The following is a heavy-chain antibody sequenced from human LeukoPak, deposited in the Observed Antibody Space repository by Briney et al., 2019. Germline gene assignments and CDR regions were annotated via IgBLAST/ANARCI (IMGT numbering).Heavy chain of an antibody. V-gene: IGHV3-23*01. D-gene: IGHD6-19*01. CDR1: GFVFSSLD. CDR3: AKDARRSSGWWFFDH. J-gene: IGHJ4*02. Sequence: PGGSLRLSCAASGFVFSSLDMGWVRQTPGKGLEWVSAITNSGGGTFYADSVKGRFTISRDNSKNTLFLQMNSLRAEDTAVYFCAKDARRSSGWWFFDHWGRGTLVTVSS. CDR2: ITNSGGGT.